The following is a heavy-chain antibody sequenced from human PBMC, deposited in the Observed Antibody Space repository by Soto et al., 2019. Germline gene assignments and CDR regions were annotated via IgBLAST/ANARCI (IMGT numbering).Heavy chain of an antibody. CDR1: GFTFSSYG. Sequence: PGESLKISCAASGFTFSSYGMHWVRQAPGKGLEWVAVIWYDGSNKYYADSVKGRFTISRDNSKNTLYLQMNSLRAEDTAVYYCARDGYSSSWFEFDPWGQGTLVTVSS. D-gene: IGHD6-13*01. CDR3: ARDGYSSSWFEFDP. CDR2: IWYDGSNK. V-gene: IGHV3-33*01. J-gene: IGHJ5*02.